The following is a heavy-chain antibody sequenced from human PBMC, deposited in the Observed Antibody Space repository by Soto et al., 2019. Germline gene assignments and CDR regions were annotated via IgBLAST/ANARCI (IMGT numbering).Heavy chain of an antibody. CDR1: GGSISSYY. CDR3: ARDPAP. J-gene: IGHJ5*02. Sequence: PSETLSLTCTVSGGSISSYYWSWIRQPPGKGLEWIGYIYYSGSTNYNPSLKSRVTISVDTSKNQFSLKLSSVTAADTAVYYCARDPAPWDQGTLVTVSS. CDR2: IYYSGST. V-gene: IGHV4-59*01. D-gene: IGHD2-15*01.